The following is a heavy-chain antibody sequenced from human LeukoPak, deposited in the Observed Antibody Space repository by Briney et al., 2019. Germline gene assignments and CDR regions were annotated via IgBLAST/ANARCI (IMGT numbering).Heavy chain of an antibody. CDR2: ISAYNGNT. J-gene: IGHJ4*02. Sequence: ASVKVSCKASGYAFTSYGISWVRQAPGQGLEWMGWISAYNGNTNYAQKLQGRVTITTDTSTSTAYMELRSLRSDDTAVYYCARDGLPGIAVAAPGYWGQGTLVTVSS. CDR3: ARDGLPGIAVAAPGY. V-gene: IGHV1-18*01. D-gene: IGHD6-19*01. CDR1: GYAFTSYG.